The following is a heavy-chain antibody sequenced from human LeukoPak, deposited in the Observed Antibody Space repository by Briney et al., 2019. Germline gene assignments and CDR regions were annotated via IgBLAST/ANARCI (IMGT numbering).Heavy chain of an antibody. D-gene: IGHD2-2*01. CDR2: ISGSGGST. Sequence: GGSLRLSCAASGFTFSSYAMSWVRQAPGKGLEWVSAISGSGGSTYYADSVKGRFTISRDNSKNTLYLQMNSLRAEDTAVYYCAKGYIVVVPAAIDAFGIWGQGTMVTVSS. CDR3: AKGYIVVVPAAIDAFGI. V-gene: IGHV3-23*01. CDR1: GFTFSSYA. J-gene: IGHJ3*02.